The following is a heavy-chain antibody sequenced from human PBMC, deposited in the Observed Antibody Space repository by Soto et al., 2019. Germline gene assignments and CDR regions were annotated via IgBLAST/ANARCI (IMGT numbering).Heavy chain of an antibody. Sequence: EVQLVESGGGLVQPGGSLRLSCAASVFTFSSYSMNWVRQAPGKGLEWVSYISSGSSTIYYADSVKGRFTISRDNAKNSLYRQMNSLRAEDTAVYYCARVYGIAVAGTLDFWGQGTLVTVSS. V-gene: IGHV3-48*01. J-gene: IGHJ4*02. CDR2: ISSGSSTI. CDR1: VFTFSSYS. D-gene: IGHD6-19*01. CDR3: ARVYGIAVAGTLDF.